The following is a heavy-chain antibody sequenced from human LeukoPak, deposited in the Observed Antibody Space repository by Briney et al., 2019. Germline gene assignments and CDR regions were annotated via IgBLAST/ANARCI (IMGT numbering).Heavy chain of an antibody. CDR3: AKEYPGDGSEIMVV. J-gene: IGHJ6*02. V-gene: IGHV1-69*04. D-gene: IGHD3-10*01. Sequence: SARVSCKASGGIFTTYAISCVRVAPRQGVEWMLRIIPVLGTANHAQKYQGRVTITADKPTPTAHVELNSLRSDDTAVYYCAKEYPGDGSEIMVVCAQGSTVTASS. CDR1: GGIFTTYA. CDR2: IIPVLGTA.